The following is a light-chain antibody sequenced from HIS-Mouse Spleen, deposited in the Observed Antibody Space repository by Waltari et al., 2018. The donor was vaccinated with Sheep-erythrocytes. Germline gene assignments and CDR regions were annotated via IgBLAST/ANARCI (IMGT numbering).Light chain of an antibody. Sequence: QSVLTQPPSASGTPGQRVTISCSGSSSNIGSNYVYWYQQLPGTAPKLLIQRNNQRPSGGPDRFSGSKSGTSASLAISGLRSEDEADYYCAAWDDSLSGVFGGGTKLTVL. CDR2: RNN. CDR1: SSNIGSNY. CDR3: AAWDDSLSGV. J-gene: IGLJ2*01. V-gene: IGLV1-47*01.